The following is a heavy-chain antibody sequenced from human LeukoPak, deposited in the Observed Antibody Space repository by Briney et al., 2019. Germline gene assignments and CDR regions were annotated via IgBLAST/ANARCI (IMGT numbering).Heavy chain of an antibody. CDR1: GFTLSSNY. Sequence: PGGSLRLSCAASGFTLSSNYMSWVRQAPGKGLEWVSIIYSSGSTYYADSVKGRFTISRDNSKNTLYLQMNSLRTEDTAVYYCAKAEGYDILTGLDYWGQGTLVTVSS. CDR2: IYSSGST. V-gene: IGHV3-53*01. D-gene: IGHD3-9*01. CDR3: AKAEGYDILTGLDY. J-gene: IGHJ4*02.